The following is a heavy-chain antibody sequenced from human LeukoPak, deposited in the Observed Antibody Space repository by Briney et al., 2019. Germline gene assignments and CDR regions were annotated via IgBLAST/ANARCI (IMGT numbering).Heavy chain of an antibody. Sequence: SQTLSLTCAISGDSVSSNSAAWNWIRQSPSRGLEWLGRTYYRSKWYNDYAVSVKSRITINPDTSKNQFSLQLNSVTPEDTAVYYCERARSRDVPPRPRPLKFFAFDIGGQGKMVTVFS. CDR3: ERARSRDVPPRPRPLKFFAFDI. V-gene: IGHV6-1*01. CDR2: TYYRSKWYN. D-gene: IGHD5-24*01. J-gene: IGHJ3*02. CDR1: GDSVSSNSAA.